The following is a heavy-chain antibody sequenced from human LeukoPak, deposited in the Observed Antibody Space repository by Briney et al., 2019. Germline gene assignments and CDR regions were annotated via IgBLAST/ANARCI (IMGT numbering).Heavy chain of an antibody. D-gene: IGHD1-26*01. Sequence: GGSLRLSCAASGFTFSRDSMNWVRQAPGKGLEWVSSRSSSSGLIYYGDSVKGRVTVSRDNAKRSLYLQMNSLRADDTAAYYCAREFDGSASGAGYWGQGTLVTVSS. CDR3: AREFDGSASGAGY. V-gene: IGHV3-21*01. CDR2: RSSSSGLI. J-gene: IGHJ4*02. CDR1: GFTFSRDS.